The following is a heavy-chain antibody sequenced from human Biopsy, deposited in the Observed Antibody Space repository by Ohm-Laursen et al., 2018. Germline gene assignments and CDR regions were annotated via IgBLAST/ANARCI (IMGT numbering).Heavy chain of an antibody. CDR3: AKDKGTFNFYYYGMDV. Sequence: SLRLSCSASGFTFSNSGMHWVRQAPGKGLEWVAAISYDGSKTDYGDSVKGRLNISRDNSKNTLDLQMSSLRVEYTAVYFCAKDKGTFNFYYYGMDVWGQGTTVTVSS. CDR2: ISYDGSKT. J-gene: IGHJ6*02. D-gene: IGHD2/OR15-2a*01. CDR1: GFTFSNSG. V-gene: IGHV3-30*18.